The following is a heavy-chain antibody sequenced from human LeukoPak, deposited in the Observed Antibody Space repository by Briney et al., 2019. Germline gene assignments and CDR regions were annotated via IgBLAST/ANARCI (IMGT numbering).Heavy chain of an antibody. D-gene: IGHD3-9*01. V-gene: IGHV3-23*01. J-gene: IGHJ6*02. CDR1: GFTFSSYA. CDR2: ISGSGGST. CDR3: ARTSYYDILTYYYYYGMDV. Sequence: GGSLRLSCAASGFTFSSYAMSWVRQAPGKGLEWVSAISGSGGSTYYADSVKGRFTISRDNSKNTLYLQMNSLRAEDTAVYYCARTSYYDILTYYYYYGMDVWGQGTTVTVSS.